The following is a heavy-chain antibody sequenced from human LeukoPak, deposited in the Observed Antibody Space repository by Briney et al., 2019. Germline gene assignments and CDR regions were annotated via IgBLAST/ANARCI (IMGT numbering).Heavy chain of an antibody. D-gene: IGHD1-26*01. CDR1: GGSISSYY. CDR2: IYYSGST. Sequence: SETLSLTCTVSGGSISSYYWSWIRQPPGKGLEWIGYIYYSGSTNYNPSLKSRVTISVDTSKNQFSLKLSSVTAADTAVYYCARAGLPLSGSWSYDPSAIYYFDYWGQGTLVTVSS. CDR3: ARAGLPLSGSWSYDPSAIYYFDY. J-gene: IGHJ4*02. V-gene: IGHV4-59*01.